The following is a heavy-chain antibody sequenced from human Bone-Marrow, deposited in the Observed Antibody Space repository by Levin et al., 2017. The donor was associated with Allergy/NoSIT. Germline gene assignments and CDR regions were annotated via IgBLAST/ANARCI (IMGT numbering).Heavy chain of an antibody. CDR1: GYTFISYG. CDR3: ARLLGYCTSTTCQGIGVGGMDV. D-gene: IGHD2-2*01. V-gene: IGHV1-18*01. J-gene: IGHJ6*02. CDR2: ISPYTGNT. Sequence: GASVKVSCKTSGYTFISYGVSWVRQAPGQGLEWMGWISPYTGNTYYSEKMQGRVTMTTDTSTRTAYMELRSLRSDDTAVYYCARLLGYCTSTTCQGIGVGGMDVWGQGTTVTV.